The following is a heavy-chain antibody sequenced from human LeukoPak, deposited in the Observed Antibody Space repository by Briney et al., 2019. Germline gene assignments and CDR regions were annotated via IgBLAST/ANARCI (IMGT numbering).Heavy chain of an antibody. CDR3: ARVDGYSSSQSLGY. Sequence: GGSLRLSCAASGFTVSSYYMNWVRQAPGKGLEWVSVIYSGGTKYYADSVKGRFTISRDNSKNTLYLQMNSLRAEDTAVYYCARVDGYSSSQSLGYWGQGTLVTVSS. D-gene: IGHD6-13*01. CDR2: IYSGGTK. CDR1: GFTVSSYY. J-gene: IGHJ4*02. V-gene: IGHV3-53*01.